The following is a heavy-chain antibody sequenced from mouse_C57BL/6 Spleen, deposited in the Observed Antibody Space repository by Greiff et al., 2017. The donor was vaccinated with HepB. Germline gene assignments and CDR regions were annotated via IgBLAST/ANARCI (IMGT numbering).Heavy chain of an antibody. J-gene: IGHJ4*01. Sequence: EVQLVESGGGLVKPGGSLKLSCAASGFTFSSYTMSWVRQTPEKRLEWVATISGGGGNTYYPDSVKGRFTISRDNAKTTLYLQMSSLRSEDTALYYCARLWLRRGDYWGQGTSVTVSS. CDR2: ISGGGGNT. CDR1: GFTFSSYT. D-gene: IGHD2-2*01. V-gene: IGHV5-9*01. CDR3: ARLWLRRGDY.